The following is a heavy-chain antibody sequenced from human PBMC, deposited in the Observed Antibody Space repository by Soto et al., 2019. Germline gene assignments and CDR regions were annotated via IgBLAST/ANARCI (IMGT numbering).Heavy chain of an antibody. CDR1: GFTFSSYA. V-gene: IGHV3-64D*06. CDR3: SRSLAIDFDL. Sequence: PGGSLRLSCSASGFTFSSYAMHWVRQAPGKGLEYVSATSSNGGSTYYADSVKGRFTISRDNSKNTLYLQMSSLRAEDTAVYDCSRSLAIDFDLWGQGTLVTVSS. D-gene: IGHD2-2*01. CDR2: TSSNGGST. J-gene: IGHJ4*02.